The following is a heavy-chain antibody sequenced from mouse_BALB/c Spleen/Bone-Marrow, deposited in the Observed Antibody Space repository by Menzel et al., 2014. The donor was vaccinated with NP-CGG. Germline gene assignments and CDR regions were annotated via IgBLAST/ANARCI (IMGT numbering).Heavy chain of an antibody. J-gene: IGHJ4*01. D-gene: IGHD2-1*01. V-gene: IGHV1-7*01. CDR2: INPSTGYT. CDR3: ARKGYGNYHYYAMDY. Sequence: QVQLQQSGAELAKPGASVKMSCKASGYTFTNYWMHWIKQRPGQGLEWIGYINPSTGYTEYNQKFKDKATLTADKSSSTDYMQLSSLTSEDSAVYYCARKGYGNYHYYAMDYWGQGTSVTVSS. CDR1: GYTFTNYW.